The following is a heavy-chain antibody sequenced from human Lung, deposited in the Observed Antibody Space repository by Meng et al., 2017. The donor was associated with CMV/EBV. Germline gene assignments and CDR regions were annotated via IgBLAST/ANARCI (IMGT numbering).Heavy chain of an antibody. CDR3: ATYLGHCNPGVCQPQYYGLDV. V-gene: IGHV3-7*01. Sequence: ETLSLXXAASGFTFSGYWMNWVRQAPGKGLEWVANIGRDGSDKYYVDSVKGRFTISRDNTRNSIHLQMNSLKAEDTAVYYCATYLGHCNPGVCQPQYYGLDVWGQGTXVTVSS. J-gene: IGHJ6*02. CDR1: GFTFSGYW. CDR2: IGRDGSDK. D-gene: IGHD2-8*01.